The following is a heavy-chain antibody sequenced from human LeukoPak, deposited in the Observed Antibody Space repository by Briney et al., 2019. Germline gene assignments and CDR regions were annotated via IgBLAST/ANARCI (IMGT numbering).Heavy chain of an antibody. J-gene: IGHJ4*02. CDR1: GFTFSNAW. CDR3: ARVGYYGSGSYIDY. Sequence: GGSLRLSCAASGFTFSNAWMSWVRQAPGKGLEWVAVILYNGSNKYYADSVKGRFTISRDNAKNSLYLQMNSLRAEDTAVYYCARVGYYGSGSYIDYWGQGTLVTVSS. CDR2: ILYNGSNK. D-gene: IGHD3-10*01. V-gene: IGHV3-33*08.